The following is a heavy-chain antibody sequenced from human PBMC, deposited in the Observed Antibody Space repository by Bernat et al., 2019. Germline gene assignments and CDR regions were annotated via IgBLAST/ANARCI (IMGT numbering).Heavy chain of an antibody. Sequence: EVQLVETGGDLIQPGGSLRLSCAASGFTVNSNYMTWVRQTPGKGLEWVSIIYTGGTTYYADSVKGRFTISRDNSKNTLYLQMNSLRAEDTAVYYCARLITVGPWSFDSWGQGTLVTVSS. D-gene: IGHD4-23*01. CDR2: IYTGGTT. CDR1: GFTVNSNY. CDR3: ARLITVGPWSFDS. V-gene: IGHV3-53*02. J-gene: IGHJ4*02.